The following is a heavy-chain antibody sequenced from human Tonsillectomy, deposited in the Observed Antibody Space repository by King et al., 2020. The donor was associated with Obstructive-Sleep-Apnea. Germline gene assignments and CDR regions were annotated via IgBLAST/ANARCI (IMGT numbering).Heavy chain of an antibody. J-gene: IGHJ2*01. D-gene: IGHD2-2*01. CDR1: GFTFSSYA. CDR3: ARGADYCSSTSCYGYYWYFDL. CDR2: ISSNGVST. V-gene: IGHV3-64*01. Sequence: LVESGGGLVQPGGSLRLSCAASGFTFSSYAMHWVRQAPGKGLEYVSAISSNGVSTYYANSVKGRFTISRDNSKNTLYLQMGSLRAEDMAVYYCARGADYCSSTSCYGYYWYFDLWGRGTLVTVSS.